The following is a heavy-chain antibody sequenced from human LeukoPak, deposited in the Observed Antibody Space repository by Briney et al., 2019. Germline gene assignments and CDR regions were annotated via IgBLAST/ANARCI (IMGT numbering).Heavy chain of an antibody. J-gene: IGHJ3*02. CDR3: ASVFGGSEAFDI. V-gene: IGHV1-69*04. CDR1: GGTFSSYA. D-gene: IGHD4-23*01. Sequence: ASVKVSCKASGGTFSSYAISWVRQAPGQGLEWMGRIIPILGIANYAQKFQGRVTITADKSTSTAYMELRSLRSDDTAVYYCASVFGGSEAFDIWGQGTMVTVSS. CDR2: IIPILGIA.